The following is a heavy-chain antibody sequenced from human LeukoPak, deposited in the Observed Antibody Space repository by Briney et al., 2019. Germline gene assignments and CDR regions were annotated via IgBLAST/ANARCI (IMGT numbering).Heavy chain of an antibody. D-gene: IGHD4-17*01. Sequence: SETLPLTCTVSGGSISGYYWSWIRQPPGKGLEWIGYIYYSGSTNYNPSLKSRVTISVDTSKNQFSLKLSSVTAADTAVYYCARETVTTYYFDYWGQGTLVTVSS. V-gene: IGHV4-59*01. CDR2: IYYSGST. CDR3: ARETVTTYYFDY. J-gene: IGHJ4*02. CDR1: GGSISGYY.